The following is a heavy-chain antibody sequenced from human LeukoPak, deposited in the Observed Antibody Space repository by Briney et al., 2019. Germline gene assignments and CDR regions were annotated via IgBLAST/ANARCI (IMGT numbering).Heavy chain of an antibody. CDR3: ARVGSSGWWDNWFDP. CDR2: ISSSSSYI. J-gene: IGHJ5*02. Sequence: GGSLRLSCAASGFTFSSYSMNWVRQAPGKGLEWVSSISSSSSYIYYADSVKGRFTISRDNAKNSLYLQMNSLRAEDTAVYYCARVGSSGWWDNWFDPWGQRTLVTVSS. CDR1: GFTFSSYS. D-gene: IGHD6-19*01. V-gene: IGHV3-21*01.